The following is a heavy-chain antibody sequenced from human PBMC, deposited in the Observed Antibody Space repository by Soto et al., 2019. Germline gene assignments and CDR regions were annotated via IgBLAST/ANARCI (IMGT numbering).Heavy chain of an antibody. CDR2: ISGSGGST. Sequence: EVQLLESGGGLVQPGGSLRLSCAASGFTFSSYAMSWVRQAPGKGLEWVSAISGSGGSTYYADSVKGRFTISRANSKNTLYLQMNSLRAEDTAVYYCAKDMGKTYYDFWSGYPFDYWGQGTLVTVSS. CDR1: GFTFSSYA. D-gene: IGHD3-3*01. J-gene: IGHJ4*02. V-gene: IGHV3-23*01. CDR3: AKDMGKTYYDFWSGYPFDY.